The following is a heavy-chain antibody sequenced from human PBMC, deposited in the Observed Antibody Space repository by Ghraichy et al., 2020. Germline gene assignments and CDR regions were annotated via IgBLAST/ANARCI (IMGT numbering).Heavy chain of an antibody. J-gene: IGHJ6*02. Sequence: GGSLRLSCAASGFTFSSYWMHWVRQAPGKGLVWVSRINSDGSRTSYADSVKGRFTISRDNAKNTLYLQMNSLRAEDTAVYYCARGGVATLGKTYYYYGMDVWGQGTTVTVSS. CDR3: ARGGVATLGKTYYYYGMDV. V-gene: IGHV3-74*01. CDR1: GFTFSSYW. D-gene: IGHD5-12*01. CDR2: INSDGSRT.